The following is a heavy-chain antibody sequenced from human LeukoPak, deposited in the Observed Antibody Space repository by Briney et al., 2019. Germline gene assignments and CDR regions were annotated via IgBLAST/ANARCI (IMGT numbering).Heavy chain of an antibody. CDR1: GYTFTGYY. CDR3: ARDNNYDFWSGIPGGMDV. D-gene: IGHD3-3*01. J-gene: IGHJ6*02. Sequence: ASVKVSCKASGYTFTGYYMHWVRQAPGQGLEWMGWINPNSGGTNYAQKFQGRVTMTRDTSISTAYMELSRLRSDDTAVYYCARDNNYDFWSGIPGGMDVWGQGTTVTVSS. CDR2: INPNSGGT. V-gene: IGHV1-2*02.